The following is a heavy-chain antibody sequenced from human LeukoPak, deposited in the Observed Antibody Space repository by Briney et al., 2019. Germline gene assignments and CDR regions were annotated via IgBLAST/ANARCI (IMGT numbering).Heavy chain of an antibody. CDR1: GYTFTNYG. CDR3: ARAARSWYPLHAFDL. J-gene: IGHJ3*01. D-gene: IGHD6-13*01. V-gene: IGHV1-18*01. Sequence: GASVKVSCKASGYTFTNYGLSWVRQAPGQGLEWMGWISPYNGNTNYAQKLQGRVTMTTDTSTSTAYMDLRSLRSDDTAVYYCARAARSWYPLHAFDLWGHGTMVTVSS. CDR2: ISPYNGNT.